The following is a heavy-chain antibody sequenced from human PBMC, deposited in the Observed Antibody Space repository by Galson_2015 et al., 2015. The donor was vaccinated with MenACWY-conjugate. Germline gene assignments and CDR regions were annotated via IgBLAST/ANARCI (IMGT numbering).Heavy chain of an antibody. J-gene: IGHJ4*02. V-gene: IGHV1-8*02. CDR3: ARRACNGVGCWYFDS. CDR1: GYTFTSND. CDR2: MNPSSGRS. Sequence: SVKVSCKASGYTFTSNDLNWVRQASGQGLEWVGWMNPSSGRSGSAKKLQGRVTLTRDTSISTAYIELTSLTSEDTAIYYCARRACNGVGCWYFDSWGQGTLVTVSS. D-gene: IGHD2-15*01.